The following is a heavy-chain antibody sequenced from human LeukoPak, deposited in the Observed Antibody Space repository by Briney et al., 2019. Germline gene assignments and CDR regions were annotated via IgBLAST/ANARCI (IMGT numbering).Heavy chain of an antibody. D-gene: IGHD3-3*01. CDR3: VVVVGGYDSWAFDY. J-gene: IGHJ4*02. CDR1: GYTFTSYG. Sequence: ASVTVSCKASGYTFTSYGISWVRQAPGQGLEWMGWISAYNGNTNYAQKLQGRVTMTTDTSTSTAYMELRSLRSDDTAVYYCVVVVGGYDSWAFDYWGQGTLVTVSS. V-gene: IGHV1-18*01. CDR2: ISAYNGNT.